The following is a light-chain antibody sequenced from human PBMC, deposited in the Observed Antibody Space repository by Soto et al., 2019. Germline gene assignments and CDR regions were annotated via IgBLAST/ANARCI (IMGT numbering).Light chain of an antibody. J-gene: IGLJ2*01. V-gene: IGLV1-44*01. CDR1: SSNMGSNS. CDR3: AAWDGSLHHIL. Sequence: QSELTQPPSASGTPGQRVTISCSGSSSNMGSNSVNWYQQLPGTAPKLLIYGDNQRPSGVPDRFSGSKSGTSASLAITGLQSEDEADYYCAAWDGSLHHILFGGGTKVTVL. CDR2: GDN.